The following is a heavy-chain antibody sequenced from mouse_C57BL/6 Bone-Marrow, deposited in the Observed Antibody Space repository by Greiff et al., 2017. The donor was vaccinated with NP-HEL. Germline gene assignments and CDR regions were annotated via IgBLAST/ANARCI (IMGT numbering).Heavy chain of an antibody. D-gene: IGHD1-1*01. J-gene: IGHJ2*01. CDR1: GISITTGNYR. CDR2: IYYSGTI. Sequence: DVQLQESGPGLVKPSQTVFLTCTVTGISITTGNYRWSWIRQFPGNKLEWIGYIYYSGTITYNPSLTSRTTITRDTPKNQFFLEMNSLTAEDTATYYCARGFTTVPHFDYWGQGTTLTVSS. CDR3: ARGFTTVPHFDY. V-gene: IGHV3-5*01.